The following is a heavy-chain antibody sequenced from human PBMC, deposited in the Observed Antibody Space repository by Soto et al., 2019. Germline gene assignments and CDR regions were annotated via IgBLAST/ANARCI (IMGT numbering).Heavy chain of an antibody. J-gene: IGHJ4*02. Sequence: QVQLVQSGAEVKEPGASVKVSCRASGYTFARYGFSWVRQAPGQGLEWMAWTSADNGDTNYAQKFQGRVTLTTDTSTGIAYIELRSLRSDDTAVYYCARDERGTCTSVSCYYFDYWGQGTLVTVSS. CDR2: TSADNGDT. CDR3: ARDERGTCTSVSCYYFDY. CDR1: GYTFARYG. D-gene: IGHD2-2*01. V-gene: IGHV1-18*04.